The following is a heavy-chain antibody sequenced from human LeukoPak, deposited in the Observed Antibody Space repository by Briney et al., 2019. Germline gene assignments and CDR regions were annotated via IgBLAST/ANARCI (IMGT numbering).Heavy chain of an antibody. CDR3: ARAGNIRFDY. D-gene: IGHD1/OR15-1a*01. Sequence: GGSLRLSCAASGFTFSSYGMHWVRQAPGKGLEWVAFIRYDGSNKYYADSVKGRFTISRDNSKNTLYLQMNSLRAEDTAVYYCARAGNIRFDYWGQGTLVTVSS. V-gene: IGHV3-30*02. CDR1: GFTFSSYG. J-gene: IGHJ4*02. CDR2: IRYDGSNK.